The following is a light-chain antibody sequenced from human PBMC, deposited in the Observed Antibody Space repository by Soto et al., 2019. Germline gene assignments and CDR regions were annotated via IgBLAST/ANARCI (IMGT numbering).Light chain of an antibody. Sequence: VMTQSPATLSVSPGERATLSCRASQSVSSYLAWYQQKPGQARRLLIYDASNRATGITARFSGSGSGTDFTLTISSLEPEDFAVYYCQQRSNWPRSITFGQGTRLEI. J-gene: IGKJ5*01. CDR1: QSVSSY. V-gene: IGKV3-11*01. CDR3: QQRSNWPRSIT. CDR2: DAS.